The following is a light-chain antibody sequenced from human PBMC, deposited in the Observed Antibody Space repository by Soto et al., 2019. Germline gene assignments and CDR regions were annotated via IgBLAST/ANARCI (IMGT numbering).Light chain of an antibody. Sequence: LTQPASVSGTPGQSITISCTGTSGDIGSYNRVSWYQQHPGKAPKLIIYEVTDRPSGVSNRFSGSKSGNTASLTISGLQAEDEAEYYCSSYTNINTRACVFGTGTKVTVL. CDR1: SGDIGSYNR. CDR2: EVT. V-gene: IGLV2-14*01. CDR3: SSYTNINTRACV. J-gene: IGLJ1*01.